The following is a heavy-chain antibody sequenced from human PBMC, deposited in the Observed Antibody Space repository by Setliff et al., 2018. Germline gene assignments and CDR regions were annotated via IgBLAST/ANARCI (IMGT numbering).Heavy chain of an antibody. Sequence: PGGSLRLSCAAFGFTFSAYDMHWVRQTPGKGLEWVAVISFDGSKIYYVDSVKGRFTISRDNSKNTLYLQMNSLKTEDTAVYYCTTSPISSGWHSNFDYNMDVWGQGTTVTVSS. J-gene: IGHJ6*02. CDR1: GFTFSAYD. CDR2: ISFDGSKI. V-gene: IGHV3-30*03. CDR3: TTSPISSGWHSNFDYNMDV. D-gene: IGHD6-19*01.